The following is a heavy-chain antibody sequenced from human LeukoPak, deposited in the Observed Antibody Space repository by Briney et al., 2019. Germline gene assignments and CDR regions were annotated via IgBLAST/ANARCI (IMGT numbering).Heavy chain of an antibody. CDR3: ARDRLYSASDI. D-gene: IGHD2-15*01. Sequence: GGSLRLSCAASGFTFSRSWIGWVRQAPGKGPEWVASTNEDGSEKYYVDSVRGRFTISRDNAKNSLYLQMYSLRAEDTAVYYCARDRLYSASDIWGQGTMVTVSS. J-gene: IGHJ3*02. CDR2: TNEDGSEK. V-gene: IGHV3-7*04. CDR1: GFTFSRSW.